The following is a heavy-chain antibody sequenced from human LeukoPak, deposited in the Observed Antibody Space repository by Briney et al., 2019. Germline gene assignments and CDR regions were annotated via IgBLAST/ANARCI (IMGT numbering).Heavy chain of an antibody. V-gene: IGHV1-69*13. CDR2: IIPIFGTA. Sequence: SVKVSCKASGGTFSSYAISWVRQAPGQGLEWMGGIIPIFGTANYAQKFQGRVTITADESTSTAYMELSSLRSEDTAVYYCAREPSSSRYFDYWGQGTLVTVSS. CDR1: GGTFSSYA. J-gene: IGHJ4*02. CDR3: AREPSSSRYFDY. D-gene: IGHD6-6*01.